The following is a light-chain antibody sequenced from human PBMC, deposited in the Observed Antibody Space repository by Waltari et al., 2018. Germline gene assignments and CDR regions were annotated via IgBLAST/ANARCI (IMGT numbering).Light chain of an antibody. Sequence: EIVLTQSPGTLSLSPGERATLSCRASQSVASNYLAWYQQKPGQAPRLLMNTASSRASGIPDRFSGSGSGTDFTLTISRLEPEDFAVYYCQQYGTSPLTFGGGTRVDLK. V-gene: IGKV3-20*01. J-gene: IGKJ4*01. CDR2: TAS. CDR1: QSVASNY. CDR3: QQYGTSPLT.